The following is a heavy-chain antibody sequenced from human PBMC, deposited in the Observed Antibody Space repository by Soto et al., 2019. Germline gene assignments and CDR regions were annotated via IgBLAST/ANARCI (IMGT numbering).Heavy chain of an antibody. CDR3: AKDLVAARTY. J-gene: IGHJ4*02. CDR2: ISGDGGNT. V-gene: IGHV3-23*01. CDR1: GFIVSSSY. D-gene: IGHD6-19*01. Sequence: PGGSLRLSGAASGFIVSSSYMAWVRQAPGKGLEWVSSISGDGGNTYHADSVRGRFTISRDNSENTLYLQMRSLRAEDTAVYYCAKDLVAARTYWGQGALVTVSS.